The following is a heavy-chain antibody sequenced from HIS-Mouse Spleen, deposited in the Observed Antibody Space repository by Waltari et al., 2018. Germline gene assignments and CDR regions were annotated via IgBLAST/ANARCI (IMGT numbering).Heavy chain of an antibody. CDR2: MNPNSGNT. Sequence: QVQLVLSGAEVKTPGASVKVSCKASGYTFTSYDINCVRQATGQGLEWMGWMNPNSGNTGYAQKFQGRVTMTRNTSISTAYMELSSLRSEDTAVYYCARGHDYSNYFDYWGQGTLVTVSS. V-gene: IGHV1-8*01. CDR3: ARGHDYSNYFDY. J-gene: IGHJ4*02. D-gene: IGHD4-4*01. CDR1: GYTFTSYD.